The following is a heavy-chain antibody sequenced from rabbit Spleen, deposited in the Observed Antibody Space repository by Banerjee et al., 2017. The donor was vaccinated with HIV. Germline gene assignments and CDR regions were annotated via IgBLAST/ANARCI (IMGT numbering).Heavy chain of an antibody. CDR1: GFTISSSYD. J-gene: IGHJ4*01. CDR3: ARVPADGNDNML. D-gene: IGHD6-1*01. V-gene: IGHV1S45*01. Sequence: QQQLVESGGGLVQPEGSLTLTCTTSGFTISSSYDMCWVRQAPGKGLEWIACIDAGNGNTFSASWLNAPFTITKTSPTTVTLQMTRLTAADTATYFCARVPADGNDNMLCGPGPLFTVS. CDR2: IDAGNGNT.